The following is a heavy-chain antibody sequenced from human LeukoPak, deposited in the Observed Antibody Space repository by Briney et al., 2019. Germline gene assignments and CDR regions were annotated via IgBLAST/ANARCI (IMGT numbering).Heavy chain of an antibody. D-gene: IGHD3-22*01. J-gene: IGHJ4*02. Sequence: SETLSLTCTVSGGSISSHYWSWIRQPPGKGLEWIGRIYTSGSTNYNPSLKSRVTMSVDTSKNQFSLKLSSVTAADTAVYYCARDSSSGYYHYFDYWGQGTLVTVSS. V-gene: IGHV4-4*07. CDR3: ARDSSSGYYHYFDY. CDR1: GGSISSHY. CDR2: IYTSGST.